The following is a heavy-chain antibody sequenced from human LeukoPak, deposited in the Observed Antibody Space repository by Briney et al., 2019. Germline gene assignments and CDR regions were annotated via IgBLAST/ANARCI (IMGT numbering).Heavy chain of an antibody. J-gene: IGHJ6*02. V-gene: IGHV1-69*01. Sequence: ASVKVSCKASGGTFSSYAISWVRQAPGQGLEWMGGIIPIFGTANYAQKFQGRVTITADESTSTAYMELSSLRSEGTAVYYCARATITMVRDYYYYGMDVWGQGTTVTVSS. CDR3: ARATITMVRDYYYYGMDV. D-gene: IGHD3-10*01. CDR2: IIPIFGTA. CDR1: GGTFSSYA.